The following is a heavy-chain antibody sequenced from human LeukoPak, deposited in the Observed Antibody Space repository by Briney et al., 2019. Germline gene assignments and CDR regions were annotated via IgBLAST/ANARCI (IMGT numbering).Heavy chain of an antibody. D-gene: IGHD3-22*01. CDR3: ARDPSGYSSRFDY. CDR2: IYYSGNT. CDR1: GGSISTSSYY. V-gene: IGHV4-39*07. J-gene: IGHJ4*02. Sequence: SETLSLTCTVSGGSISTSSYYWAWIRQPPGKGLEWIGSIYYSGNTYYNPSLKSRVSISIDMPKNQFSLKLSSVTAADTAVYYCARDPSGYSSRFDYWGQGTLVTVSS.